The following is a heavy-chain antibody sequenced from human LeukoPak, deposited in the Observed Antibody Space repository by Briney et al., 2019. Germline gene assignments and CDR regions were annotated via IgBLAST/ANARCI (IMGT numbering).Heavy chain of an antibody. CDR1: GGTFSSYA. CDR3: LVPTTVTTGLREY. D-gene: IGHD4-17*01. J-gene: IGHJ4*02. Sequence: ASVKVSCKASGGTFSSYAISWVRQAPGQGLEWMGRIIPIFGTATYAQKFQGRVTITTDESTSTAYMGLSSLRSEDTAVYYCLVPTTVTTGLREYWGQGTLVTVSS. V-gene: IGHV1-69*05. CDR2: IIPIFGTA.